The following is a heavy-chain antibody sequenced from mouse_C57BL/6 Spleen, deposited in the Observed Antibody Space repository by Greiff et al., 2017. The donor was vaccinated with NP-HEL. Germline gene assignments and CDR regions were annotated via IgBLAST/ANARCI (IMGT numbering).Heavy chain of an antibody. D-gene: IGHD1-1*01. CDR2: INYDGSST. Sequence: EVKLMESEGGLVQPGSSMKLSCTASGFTFSDYYMAWVRQVPEKGLEWVANINYDGSSTYYLDYLKSRFIISRDNAKNILYLQMSSLTAEDTATYYCARAYGSSLFDYWGQGTTLTVSS. CDR3: ARAYGSSLFDY. CDR1: GFTFSDYY. J-gene: IGHJ2*01. V-gene: IGHV5-16*01.